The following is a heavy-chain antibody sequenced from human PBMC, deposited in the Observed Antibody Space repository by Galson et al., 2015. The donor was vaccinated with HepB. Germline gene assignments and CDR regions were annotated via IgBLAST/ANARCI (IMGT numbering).Heavy chain of an antibody. CDR2: ITSSGGNS. CDR1: GFSFTRYA. J-gene: IGHJ4*02. Sequence: SLRLSCAASGFSFTRYAMTWVRQAPGKGLEWVSSITSSGGNSYYTDSVKGRFTVSRDNSKNTLLLQLNSLRAEDPAMYFCAKDGIMVADNPYHFHYWGQGTLVTVSS. CDR3: AKDGIMVADNPYHFHY. D-gene: IGHD2-15*01. V-gene: IGHV3-23*01.